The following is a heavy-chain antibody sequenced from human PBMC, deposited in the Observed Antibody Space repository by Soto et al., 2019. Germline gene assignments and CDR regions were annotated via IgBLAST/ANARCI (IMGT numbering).Heavy chain of an antibody. V-gene: IGHV1-18*01. CDR2: ISAYNGNT. Sequence: ASVKVSCKASGYTFTSYGISWVLQAPGQGLEWMGWISAYNGNTNYAQKLQGRVTMTTDTSTSTAYMELRSLRSDDTAVYYCARDTVVVPAASLYYYYGMDVWGQGTTVTVSS. CDR1: GYTFTSYG. J-gene: IGHJ6*02. D-gene: IGHD2-2*01. CDR3: ARDTVVVPAASLYYYYGMDV.